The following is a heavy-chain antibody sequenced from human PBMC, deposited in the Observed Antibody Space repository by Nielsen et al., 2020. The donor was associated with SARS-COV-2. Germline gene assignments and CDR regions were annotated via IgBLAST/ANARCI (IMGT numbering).Heavy chain of an antibody. J-gene: IGHJ4*02. Sequence: SGPTLVKPTETLTLTCTVSGFSLSNARMGVSWIRQPPGKALEWLAHIFSNDEKSYSTSLKSRLTISKDTSKSQVVLTMTNMDPVDTATYYCARITYYYDSSGYYPSYYFDYWGQGTLVTVSS. D-gene: IGHD3-22*01. CDR3: ARITYYYDSSGYYPSYYFDY. V-gene: IGHV2-26*01. CDR2: IFSNDEK. CDR1: GFSLSNARMG.